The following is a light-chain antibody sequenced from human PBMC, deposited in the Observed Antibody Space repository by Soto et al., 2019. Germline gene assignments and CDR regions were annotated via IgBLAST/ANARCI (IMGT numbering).Light chain of an antibody. CDR1: QKVKTNS. CDR3: QQFGSPPQT. Sequence: EIVLTQSPGTLPLSPGERATLSCRASQKVKTNSLGWYQQKPGQAPRLLIYGTTNRATGIPDRFSGSGSGTDSTLIISRLEPEDFAVYYCQQFGSPPQTFGQGTKLEIK. V-gene: IGKV3-20*01. CDR2: GTT. J-gene: IGKJ2*01.